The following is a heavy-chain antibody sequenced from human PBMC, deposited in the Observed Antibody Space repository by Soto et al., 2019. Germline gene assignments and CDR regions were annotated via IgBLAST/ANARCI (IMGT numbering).Heavy chain of an antibody. D-gene: IGHD4-17*01. CDR3: ARGRFYGDPSYYYYYNMDV. V-gene: IGHV1-69*12. Sequence: QVQLGQSGAEVKKPGSSVKVSCKASGGTFSSYAISWVRQAPGQGLEWMGGIIPIFGTVNYAQKFQGRVTITADESTTTVHMELSSLRSEDTAVYYCARGRFYGDPSYYYYYNMDVWGQGTTVTVSS. CDR1: GGTFSSYA. J-gene: IGHJ6*02. CDR2: IIPIFGTV.